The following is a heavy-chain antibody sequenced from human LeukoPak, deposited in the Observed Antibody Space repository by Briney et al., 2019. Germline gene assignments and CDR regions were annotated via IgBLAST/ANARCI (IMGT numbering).Heavy chain of an antibody. CDR2: IFYDGSS. CDR1: SGSIRNSNYY. D-gene: IGHD3-10*01. CDR3: ARGGYYGSGNDFRFDP. V-gene: IGHV4-39*07. Sequence: PSETLSLTCTVSSGSIRNSNYYWGWIRQPPGKGLEWIGSIFYDGSSDYNPSLKSRVTISVDTSKNQFSLKLSSVTAADTAVYYCARGGYYGSGNDFRFDPWGQGTLVTVSS. J-gene: IGHJ5*02.